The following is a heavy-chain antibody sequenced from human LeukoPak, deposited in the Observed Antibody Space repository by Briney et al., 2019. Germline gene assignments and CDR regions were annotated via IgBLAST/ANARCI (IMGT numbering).Heavy chain of an antibody. V-gene: IGHV3-30*01. CDR2: ISYDGSNK. D-gene: IGHD1-26*01. J-gene: IGHJ3*02. CDR1: EFTFSSYA. Sequence: GGSLRLSCAASEFTFSSYAMHWVRQAPGKGLEWVAVISYDGSNKYYADSVKGRFTISRDNSKNTLYLQMNSLRAEDTAVYYCARVEARSGSYSPRLAAFDIWGQGTMVTVSS. CDR3: ARVEARSGSYSPRLAAFDI.